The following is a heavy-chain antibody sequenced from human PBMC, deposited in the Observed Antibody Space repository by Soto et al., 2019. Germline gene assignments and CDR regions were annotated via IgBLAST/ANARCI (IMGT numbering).Heavy chain of an antibody. CDR2: LSGGGGST. Sequence: GGSLRLSCAASGFTFSSYAMSWVRQAPGKGLEWVSALSGGGGSTYYAGSVKGRFTISRDNSKNTLYLQMNNLRAEDTAVYYCATSGGSGNDAFDIWGQGTMVTVSS. D-gene: IGHD2-15*01. V-gene: IGHV3-23*01. CDR1: GFTFSSYA. J-gene: IGHJ3*02. CDR3: ATSGGSGNDAFDI.